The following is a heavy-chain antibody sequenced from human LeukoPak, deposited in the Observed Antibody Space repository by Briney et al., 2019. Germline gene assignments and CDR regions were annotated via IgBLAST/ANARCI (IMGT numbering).Heavy chain of an antibody. V-gene: IGHV4-59*08. CDR1: GGSFSGYY. J-gene: IGHJ3*02. D-gene: IGHD3-22*01. CDR2: IYYSGST. Sequence: SETLSLTCAVYGGSFSGYYWSWIRQPPGKGLEWIGYIYYSGSTNYNLSLKSRVTISVDTSKNQFSLKLTSVTAADTAVYYCARHGGASVIVGFLHAFDIWGQGTMVTVSS. CDR3: ARHGGASVIVGFLHAFDI.